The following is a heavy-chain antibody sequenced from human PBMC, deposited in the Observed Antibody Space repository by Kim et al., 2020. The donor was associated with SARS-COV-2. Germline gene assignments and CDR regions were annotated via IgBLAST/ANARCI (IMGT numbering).Heavy chain of an antibody. Sequence: ASVKVSCKASGYTFTGYYMHWVRQAPGQGLEWMGWINPNSGGTNYAQKFQGRVTMTRDTSISTAYMELSRLRSDDTAVYYCARGDILNYDFWSGYPGPLGIPSYYYGMDVWGQGTTVTVSS. D-gene: IGHD3-3*01. V-gene: IGHV1-2*02. CDR1: GYTFTGYY. CDR3: ARGDILNYDFWSGYPGPLGIPSYYYGMDV. CDR2: INPNSGGT. J-gene: IGHJ6*02.